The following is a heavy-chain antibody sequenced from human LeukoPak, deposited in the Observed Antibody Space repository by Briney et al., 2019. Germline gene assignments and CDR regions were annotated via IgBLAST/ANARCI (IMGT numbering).Heavy chain of an antibody. J-gene: IGHJ1*01. CDR2: IKQDGSGK. Sequence: GGSLRLSCAASGFTFSSYAMTWVRQAPGKGLEWVANIKQDGSGKYYVDSVKGRFTISRDNAKNSLYLQMNSLRAEDTAVYYCSRVLPKVDPATTICCWGQGTLVTVSS. D-gene: IGHD1-1*01. CDR3: SRVLPKVDPATTICC. V-gene: IGHV3-7*01. CDR1: GFTFSSYA.